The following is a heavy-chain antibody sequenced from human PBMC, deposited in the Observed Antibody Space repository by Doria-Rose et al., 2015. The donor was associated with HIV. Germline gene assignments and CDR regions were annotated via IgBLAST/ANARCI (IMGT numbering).Heavy chain of an antibody. V-gene: IGHV4-39*01. CDR3: AKQAVNWFDP. CDR1: GGSVASGTPY. CDR2: IYYSGIT. J-gene: IGHJ5*02. Sequence: QVQLQESGPGLVKPSETLSLTCTVSGGSVASGTPYWDWIRQTPGKGLEWIGTIYYSGITYYNPTLRVRVTISLPTSRTQYSLKLISVTAADTGVYYCAKQAVNWFDPWGQGTLVTVSS. D-gene: IGHD6-25*01.